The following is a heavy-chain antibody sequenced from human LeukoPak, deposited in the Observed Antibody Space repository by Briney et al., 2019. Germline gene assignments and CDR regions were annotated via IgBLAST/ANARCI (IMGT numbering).Heavy chain of an antibody. D-gene: IGHD4-23*01. CDR3: ARWYQGGY. J-gene: IGHJ4*02. CDR1: GFTFSSYV. CDR2: ISGSGANT. Sequence: PGGSLRLSCAASGFTFSSYVMSWVRQAPGKGLEWVSEISGSGANTYYADCVKGRFSISRDNSKNTLYMQMNSLRVEDTAVYYCARWYQGGYWGQGTLVTVSS. V-gene: IGHV3-23*01.